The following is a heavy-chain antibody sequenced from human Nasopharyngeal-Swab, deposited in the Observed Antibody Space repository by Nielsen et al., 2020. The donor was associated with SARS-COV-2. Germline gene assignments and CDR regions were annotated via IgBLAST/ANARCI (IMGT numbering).Heavy chain of an antibody. D-gene: IGHD3-10*01. CDR3: ARLSELVGGGT. CDR2: IYYSGST. Sequence: SETLSLTCTVSGGSISSYYWSWIRQPPGKGLEWIGYIYYSGSTNYNPSLKSRVTISVDTSKNQFSLKLSSVTAADTAVYYCARLSELVGGGTWGQGTLVTVSS. CDR1: GGSISSYY. J-gene: IGHJ5*02. V-gene: IGHV4-59*01.